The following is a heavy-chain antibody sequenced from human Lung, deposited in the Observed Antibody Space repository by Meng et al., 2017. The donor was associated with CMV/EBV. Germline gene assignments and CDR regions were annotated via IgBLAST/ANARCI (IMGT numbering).Heavy chain of an antibody. Sequence: GESXKISCAASGLTFSKSWIHWVRQAPGKGLVWVSRINDDGSSTTYADSVKGRFTVSRDNAKDTLYLQMSSLRAEDTAVYYCATETFHDFGSGYVPFDYWGQGXLVTVSS. CDR2: INDDGSST. V-gene: IGHV3-74*01. D-gene: IGHD3-3*01. CDR3: ATETFHDFGSGYVPFDY. CDR1: GLTFSKSW. J-gene: IGHJ4*02.